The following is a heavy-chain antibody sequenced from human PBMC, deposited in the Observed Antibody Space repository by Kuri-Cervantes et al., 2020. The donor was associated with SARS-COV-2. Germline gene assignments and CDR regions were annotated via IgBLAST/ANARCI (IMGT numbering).Heavy chain of an antibody. J-gene: IGHJ3*02. CDR1: GGSISSYY. D-gene: IGHD1-26*01. V-gene: IGHV4-59*01. Sequence: SETLSLTCTVSGGSISSYYWSWIRQPPGKGLEWIGYIYYTGSTNYNPSLKSRVTISVDTSKNQFSLKLSSVTAADTAVYYCARGELWPKGAFDIWGQGTKVTVSS. CDR3: ARGELWPKGAFDI. CDR2: IYYTGST.